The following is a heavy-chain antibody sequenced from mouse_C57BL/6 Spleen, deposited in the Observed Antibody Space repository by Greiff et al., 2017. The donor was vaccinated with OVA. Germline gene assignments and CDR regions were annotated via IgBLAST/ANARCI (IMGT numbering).Heavy chain of an antibody. CDR2: IWWDDDK. V-gene: IGHV8-8*01. J-gene: IGHJ3*01. CDR3: ARIIRRREYDGGFAY. CDR1: GFSLSTFGMG. Sequence: QVTLKVSGPGILQPSQTLSLTCSISGFSLSTFGMGVGWIRQPSGKGLEWLAHIWWDDDKYYNPALKRRLTISKDTSKNQVFLKIANVDTADTATYYCARIIRRREYDGGFAYWGQGTLVTVSA. D-gene: IGHD2-14*01.